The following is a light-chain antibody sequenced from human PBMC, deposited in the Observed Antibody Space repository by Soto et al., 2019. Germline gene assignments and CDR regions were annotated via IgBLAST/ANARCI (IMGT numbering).Light chain of an antibody. Sequence: DIQMTQSPSTLSASVGAKVTITCRASQSISSWLAWYQQKPGKAPKLLIYRASSLESGVPSRLSGSGSGTEFTLTISSLQPDDFATYYCQQCNSYPYTFGQGTKLEIK. J-gene: IGKJ2*01. CDR3: QQCNSYPYT. CDR2: RAS. CDR1: QSISSW. V-gene: IGKV1-5*03.